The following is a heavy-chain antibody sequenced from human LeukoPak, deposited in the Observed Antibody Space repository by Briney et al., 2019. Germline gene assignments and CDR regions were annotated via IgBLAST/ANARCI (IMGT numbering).Heavy chain of an antibody. CDR1: GFTFSGYE. J-gene: IGHJ4*02. D-gene: IGHD2-2*02. V-gene: IGHV3-48*03. Sequence: GGSLRLSCAASGFTFSGYEMNWVRQAPGKGLEWVSYISSSGSTIYYADSVKGRFTVSRDNAKNSLYLQMNSPRAEDTAVYYCARDPGYCSTTSCYKFFDYWGQGTLVTVSS. CDR2: ISSSGSTI. CDR3: ARDPGYCSTTSCYKFFDY.